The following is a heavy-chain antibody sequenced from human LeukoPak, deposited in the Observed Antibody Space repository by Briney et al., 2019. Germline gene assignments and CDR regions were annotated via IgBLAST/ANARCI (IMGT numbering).Heavy chain of an antibody. Sequence: ASVKVSCKASGYTFTSYGISWVRQATGQGLEWMGWMNPNSGNTGYAQKFQGRVTMTRNTSISTAYMEVSSLRSEDTALYYCARGHPNWFDPWGQGTLVTVSS. V-gene: IGHV1-8*02. J-gene: IGHJ5*02. CDR2: MNPNSGNT. CDR3: ARGHPNWFDP. CDR1: GYTFTSYG.